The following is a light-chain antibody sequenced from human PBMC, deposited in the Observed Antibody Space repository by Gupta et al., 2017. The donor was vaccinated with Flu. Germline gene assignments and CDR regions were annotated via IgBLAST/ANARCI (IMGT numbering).Light chain of an antibody. CDR1: QGISSY. Sequence: AIRMTQSPSSYPASTGDRVTITCRASQGISSYLAWYQQKPGKAPKLLIYAASTLQSGVPSRFSGSGSGTDFTLTISCLQSEDFATYYCQQYYSYPPGSFGQGTKLEIK. CDR3: QQYYSYPPGS. CDR2: AAS. J-gene: IGKJ2*03. V-gene: IGKV1-8*01.